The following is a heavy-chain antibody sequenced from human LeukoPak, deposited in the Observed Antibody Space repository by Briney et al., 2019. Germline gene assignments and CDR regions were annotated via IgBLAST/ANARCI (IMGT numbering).Heavy chain of an antibody. CDR3: ARAAVAGVSGWYDP. D-gene: IGHD6-19*01. J-gene: IGHJ5*02. CDR2: ISGSGSTT. Sequence: AEGSLRLSCAASGFTFSDYYMSWMRQAPGKGLEWVSYISGSGSTTHYADSVKGRFTISRDNAKNSLYLQMNSLRADDTAVYYCARAAVAGVSGWYDPWGQGTLVTVSS. CDR1: GFTFSDYY. V-gene: IGHV3-11*04.